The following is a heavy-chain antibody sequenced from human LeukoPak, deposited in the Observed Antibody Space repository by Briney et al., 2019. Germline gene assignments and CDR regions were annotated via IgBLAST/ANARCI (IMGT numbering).Heavy chain of an antibody. V-gene: IGHV4-61*02. J-gene: IGHJ4*02. D-gene: IGHD6-19*01. Sequence: KPSQTLSLTXTVSGGSISSGSYYWSWIRQPAGKGLEWIGRIYTSGSTNYNPSLKGRVTISVDTSKNQFSLKLSSVTAADTAVYYCARDQLIAVAGIDYFDYWGQGTLVTVSS. CDR3: ARDQLIAVAGIDYFDY. CDR2: IYTSGST. CDR1: GGSISSGSYY.